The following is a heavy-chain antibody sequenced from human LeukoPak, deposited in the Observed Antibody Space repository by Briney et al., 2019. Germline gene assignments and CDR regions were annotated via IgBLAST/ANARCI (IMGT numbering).Heavy chain of an antibody. CDR2: ISGSGGST. V-gene: IGHV3-23*01. J-gene: IGHJ3*02. Sequence: TGGSLRLSCAASGFTFSSYAMSWVRQAPGKGLEWVSAISGSGGSTYYADSVKGRFTISRDNSKNTLYLQMNSLRAEDTAVYYCAKDSAIFGVVTPPTDAFDIWGQGTMVTVSS. D-gene: IGHD3-3*01. CDR1: GFTFSSYA. CDR3: AKDSAIFGVVTPPTDAFDI.